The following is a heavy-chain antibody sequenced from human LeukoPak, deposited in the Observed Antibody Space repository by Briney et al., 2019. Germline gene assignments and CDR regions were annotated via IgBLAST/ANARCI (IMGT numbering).Heavy chain of an antibody. CDR3: ARGSEDVVVVVAAIWSDY. V-gene: IGHV3-30-3*01. CDR1: GFTFDDYA. D-gene: IGHD2-15*01. J-gene: IGHJ4*02. Sequence: GGSLRLSCAASGFTFDDYAMHWVRQAPGKGLEWVAVISYDGSNKYYADSVKGRFTISRDNSKNTLYLQMNSLRAEDTAVYYCARGSEDVVVVVAAIWSDYWGQGTLVTVSS. CDR2: ISYDGSNK.